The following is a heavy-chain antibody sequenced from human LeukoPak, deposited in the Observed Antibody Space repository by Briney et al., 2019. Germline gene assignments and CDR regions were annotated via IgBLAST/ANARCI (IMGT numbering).Heavy chain of an antibody. V-gene: IGHV4-38-2*01. CDR2: IYHSGST. CDR3: ARPVYSNFDY. J-gene: IGHJ4*02. Sequence: SETLSLTCAVSGYSISSGYYWGWIRQPPGKGLEWIGSIYHSGSTYYNPSLKSRVTISVDTSKNQFSLKLSSVTAADTAVYYCARPVYSNFDYWGQGTLVTVSS. CDR1: GYSISSGYY. D-gene: IGHD5-18*01.